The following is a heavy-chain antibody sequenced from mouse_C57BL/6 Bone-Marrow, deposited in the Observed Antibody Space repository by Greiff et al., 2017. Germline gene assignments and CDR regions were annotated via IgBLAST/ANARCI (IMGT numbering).Heavy chain of an antibody. CDR1: GYAFSSYW. J-gene: IGHJ1*03. D-gene: IGHD2-2*01. Sequence: QVHVKQSGAELVKPGASVKISCKASGYAFSSYWMNWVKQRPGKGLEWIGQIYPGDGDTNYNGKFKGKATLTADKSSSTAYMQLSSLTSEDSAVYFCAREGYDDPSWYFDVWGTGTTVTVSS. V-gene: IGHV1-80*01. CDR2: IYPGDGDT. CDR3: AREGYDDPSWYFDV.